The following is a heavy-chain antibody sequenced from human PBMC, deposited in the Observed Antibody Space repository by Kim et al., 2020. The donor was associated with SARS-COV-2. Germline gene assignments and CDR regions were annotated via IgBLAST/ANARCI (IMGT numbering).Heavy chain of an antibody. Sequence: ASVKVSCKASGYTFTSYAMNWVRQAPGQGLEWMGWINTNTGNPTYAQGFTGRFAFSLDTSVSTAYLQISSLKAEDTAVYYCARGWGWWALRKMDYWGQGTLVTVSS. CDR3: ARGWGWWALRKMDY. D-gene: IGHD2-8*02. CDR2: INTNTGNP. V-gene: IGHV7-4-1*02. CDR1: GYTFTSYA. J-gene: IGHJ4*02.